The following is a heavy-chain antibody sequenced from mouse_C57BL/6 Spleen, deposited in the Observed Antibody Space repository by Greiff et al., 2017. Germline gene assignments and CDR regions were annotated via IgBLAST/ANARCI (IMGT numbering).Heavy chain of an antibody. CDR1: GYTFTSYG. Sequence: QVQLKESGAELARPGASVKLSCKASGYTFTSYGISWVKQRTGQGLEWIGEIYPRSGNTYYNEKFKGKATLTADKSSSTAYMELRSLTSEDSAVYYCARGEEIYYGNYDYYAMDYWGQGTSVTVSS. D-gene: IGHD2-1*01. V-gene: IGHV1-81*01. CDR3: ARGEEIYYGNYDYYAMDY. CDR2: IYPRSGNT. J-gene: IGHJ4*01.